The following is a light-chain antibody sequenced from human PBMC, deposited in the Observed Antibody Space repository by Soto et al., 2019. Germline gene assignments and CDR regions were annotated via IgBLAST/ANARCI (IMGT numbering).Light chain of an antibody. J-gene: IGKJ2*01. CDR1: QGISSY. CDR3: QQYYSYPYT. CDR2: AAS. V-gene: IGKV1-8*01. Sequence: AIRMTQSPSSFSASTGDRVTITCRASQGISSYLAWYQQKPGKAPKLLIYAASTLQSGVPSRFSGSRSGPHFTLTISCLQSEDFATYHWQQYYSYPYTFGQGTKLEIK.